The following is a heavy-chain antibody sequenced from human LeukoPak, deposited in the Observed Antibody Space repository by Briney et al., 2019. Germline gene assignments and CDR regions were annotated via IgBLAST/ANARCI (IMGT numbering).Heavy chain of an antibody. CDR2: ISSSGSTI. Sequence: LSLTCTVSGGSISSYYWSWIRQAPGKGLEWVSYISSSGSTIYYADSVKGRFTISRDNAKNSLYLQMNSLRAEDTAVYYCARDRYYYDSSGYYYGWGQGTLVTVSS. V-gene: IGHV3-11*01. CDR1: GGSISSYY. D-gene: IGHD3-22*01. CDR3: ARDRYYYDSSGYYYG. J-gene: IGHJ4*02.